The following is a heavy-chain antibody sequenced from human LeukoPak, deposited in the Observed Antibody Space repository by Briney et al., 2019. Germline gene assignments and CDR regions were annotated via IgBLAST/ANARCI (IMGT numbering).Heavy chain of an antibody. V-gene: IGHV3-33*01. CDR3: AREGMATILGDY. J-gene: IGHJ4*02. CDR1: GFTFSGYG. Sequence: GGSLRLSFAASGFTFSGYGMHWVRQAPGKGLEWVAVIWYDGSNKYYADSVKGRFTISRDNSKNTLYLQMNSLRAEDTAVYYCAREGMATILGDYWGQGTLVTVSS. D-gene: IGHD5-24*01. CDR2: IWYDGSNK.